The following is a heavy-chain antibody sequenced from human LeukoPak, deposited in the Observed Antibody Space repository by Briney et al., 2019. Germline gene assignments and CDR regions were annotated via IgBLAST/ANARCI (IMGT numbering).Heavy chain of an antibody. D-gene: IGHD6-19*01. Sequence: PGGSLRLSCAASEFTFDDYGMSWVRQAPGKGLEWVSGINWNGGSTGYADSVKGRFTISRDNAKNSLYLQMNSLRAEDTALYYRARDTEEQWLVPTDYWGQGTLVTVSS. CDR1: EFTFDDYG. J-gene: IGHJ4*02. V-gene: IGHV3-20*04. CDR2: INWNGGST. CDR3: ARDTEEQWLVPTDY.